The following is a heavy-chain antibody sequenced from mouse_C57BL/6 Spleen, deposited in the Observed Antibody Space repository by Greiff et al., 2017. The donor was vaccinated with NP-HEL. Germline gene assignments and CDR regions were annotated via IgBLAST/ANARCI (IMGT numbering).Heavy chain of an antibody. CDR1: GYSITSGYY. CDR2: ISYDGSN. J-gene: IGHJ2*01. D-gene: IGHD2-4*01. CDR3: ARDYDYPDYFDY. Sequence: EVQLQESGPGLVKPSQSLSLTCSVTGYSITSGYYWNWIRQFPGNKLEWMGYISYDGSNNYNPSLKNRISITRDTSKNQFFLKLNSVTTEDTATYYCARDYDYPDYFDYWGQGTTLTVSS. V-gene: IGHV3-6*01.